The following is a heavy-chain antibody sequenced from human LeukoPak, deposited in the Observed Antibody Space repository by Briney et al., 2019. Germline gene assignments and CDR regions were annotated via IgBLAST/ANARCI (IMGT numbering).Heavy chain of an antibody. CDR1: GGSFSGYY. CDR2: VSHSGTT. V-gene: IGHV4-34*01. Sequence: SETLSLTCAVYGGSFSGYYWTWIRQPPGKGLEWVGEVSHSGTTNYNASLRSRVTISLDTSKNQFSLKLTSVTAADTAVYYCARGEHYSNYFDSWGQGTLVTASS. D-gene: IGHD4-11*01. CDR3: ARGEHYSNYFDS. J-gene: IGHJ4*02.